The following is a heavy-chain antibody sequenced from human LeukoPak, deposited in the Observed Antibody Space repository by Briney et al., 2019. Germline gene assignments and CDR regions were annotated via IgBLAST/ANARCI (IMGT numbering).Heavy chain of an antibody. CDR1: GFTVSSNY. Sequence: GGSLRLSCAASGFTVSSNYMSWVRQAPGKGLEWVSVIYSGGSTYYADSVKGRFTISRRNSKNTLYLQMNSLRAEDTAVYYCATSGGYSYRATDYWGQGTLVTVPS. D-gene: IGHD5-18*01. V-gene: IGHV3-53*04. CDR3: ATSGGYSYRATDY. CDR2: IYSGGST. J-gene: IGHJ4*02.